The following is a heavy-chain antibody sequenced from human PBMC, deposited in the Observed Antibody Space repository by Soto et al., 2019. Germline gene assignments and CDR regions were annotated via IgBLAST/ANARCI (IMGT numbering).Heavy chain of an antibody. CDR1: GGSFSGYY. V-gene: IGHV4-34*01. CDR2: INHSGST. D-gene: IGHD2-2*02. CDR3: ARGRIPAAIDY. J-gene: IGHJ4*02. Sequence: PSETLSLTCAVYGGSFSGYYWSWIRQPPGKGLEWIGEINHSGSTNYNPSLKSRVTISVDTSENQFSLKLSSVTAADTAVYYCARGRIPAAIDYWGQGTLVTVSS.